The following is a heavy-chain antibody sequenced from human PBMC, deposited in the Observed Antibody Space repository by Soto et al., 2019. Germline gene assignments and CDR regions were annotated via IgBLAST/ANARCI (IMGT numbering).Heavy chain of an antibody. CDR3: ARPLYSSSARGYYYYGMDV. CDR2: IIPIFGTA. V-gene: IGHV1-69*13. CDR1: GGTFSSYA. Sequence: AAVKVSCKASGGTFSSYAISWVRQAPGQGLEWMGGIIPIFGTANYAQKFQGRVTITADESTSTAYMELSSLKSEDTAVYYCARPLYSSSARGYYYYGMDVWGQGTTVTVSS. J-gene: IGHJ6*02. D-gene: IGHD6-6*01.